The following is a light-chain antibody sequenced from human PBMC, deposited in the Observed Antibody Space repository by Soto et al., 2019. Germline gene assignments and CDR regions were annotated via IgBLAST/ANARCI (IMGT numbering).Light chain of an antibody. J-gene: IGKJ5*01. V-gene: IGKV1-33*01. CDR3: QQYDDLPIT. CDR1: QDVTDR. Sequence: DIQMTQSPSSLSASVGDRVTITCQASQDVTDRLNWYQQKPGKAPNLLIYDTSNLNTGVPSRFSGSGSGTEFTFTITSLQPEDIATYYCQQYDDLPITFGQGTRLEIK. CDR2: DTS.